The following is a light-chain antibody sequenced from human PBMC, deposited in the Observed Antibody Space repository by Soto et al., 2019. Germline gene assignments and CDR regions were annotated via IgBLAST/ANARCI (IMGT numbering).Light chain of an antibody. Sequence: QSALTQPASVSGSPGQSIAISCTGTSSDVGGYSYVSWYQQQPGKAPKLVISDVSNRPSGVSDRFSGSKSGNTASLTISGLQTEDEAYYYRASYTTSSTYVSGTGTKVTVL. CDR1: SSDVGGYSY. CDR2: DVS. V-gene: IGLV2-14*01. J-gene: IGLJ1*01. CDR3: ASYTTSSTYV.